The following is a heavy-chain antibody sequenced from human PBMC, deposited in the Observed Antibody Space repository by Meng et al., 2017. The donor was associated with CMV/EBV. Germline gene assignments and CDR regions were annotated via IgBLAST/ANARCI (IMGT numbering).Heavy chain of an antibody. CDR2: TNSDGSST. CDR1: GFTFSSYW. CDR3: ARDQGGAFDI. Sequence: GESLKISCAASGFTFSSYWMHWVRQVPGKGLVWVSHTNSDGSSTSYADSVKGRFTISRDNVKNTLYLQMNSLRAEDTAVYYCARDQGGAFDIWGQGTMVTVSS. V-gene: IGHV3-74*01. D-gene: IGHD3-16*01. J-gene: IGHJ3*02.